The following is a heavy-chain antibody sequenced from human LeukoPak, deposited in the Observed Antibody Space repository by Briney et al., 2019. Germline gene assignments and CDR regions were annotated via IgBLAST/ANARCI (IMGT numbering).Heavy chain of an antibody. CDR3: VSPRGFSYGYFDY. CDR2: ICYSKNT. Sequence: SETLSLTCTVSGGSISSSSAYWGWIRQPPGKGLEWIGSICYSKNTYYNPSLKSRVTISADTSKNQFSLTLGSVSATDTAVYYCVSPRGFSYGYFDYWGQGTLVTVSS. V-gene: IGHV4-39*01. D-gene: IGHD5-18*01. J-gene: IGHJ4*02. CDR1: GGSISSSSAY.